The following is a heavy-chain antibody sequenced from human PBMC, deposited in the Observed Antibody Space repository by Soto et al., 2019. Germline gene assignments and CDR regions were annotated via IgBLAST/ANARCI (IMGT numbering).Heavy chain of an antibody. J-gene: IGHJ1*01. V-gene: IGHV3-23*01. D-gene: IGHD6-19*01. CDR1: GFTFSSYA. Sequence: PGGSLRLSCAASGFTFSSYAMSWVRQAPGKGLEWVSAISGSGGSTYYADSVKGRFTISRDNSKNTLYLQMNSLRAEDTAVYYCAKRPYSSGLSAYFQHWGQGTLVTVSS. CDR2: ISGSGGST. CDR3: AKRPYSSGLSAYFQH.